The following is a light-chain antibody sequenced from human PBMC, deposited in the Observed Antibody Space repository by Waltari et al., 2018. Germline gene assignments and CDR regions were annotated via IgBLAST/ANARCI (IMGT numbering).Light chain of an antibody. CDR1: GSNVGRNS. V-gene: IGLV1-47*01. CDR2: RND. J-gene: IGLJ3*02. Sequence: QPVVTQPPSASETPGQRVTISCSGSGSNVGRNSVPWYQQVPGTAPKVVIYRNDRRPSGVPDRFSGSKSGTSASLAISGLRSEDEADYYCAVWDDSVSGWVFGGGTKLTVL. CDR3: AVWDDSVSGWV.